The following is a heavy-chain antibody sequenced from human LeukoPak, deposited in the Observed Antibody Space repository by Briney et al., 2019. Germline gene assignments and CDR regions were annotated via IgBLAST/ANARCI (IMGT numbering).Heavy chain of an antibody. V-gene: IGHV4-34*01. CDR3: TSLWSGYSFDY. CDR1: GGSFSGYY. CDR2: INHSGST. J-gene: IGHJ4*02. D-gene: IGHD3-3*01. Sequence: SETLSLTCAVYGGSFSGYYWSWIRQPPGKGLEWIGEINHSGSTNYNPSLKSRVTISVDTSKNQFSLKLSSVTAADTAVYYCTSLWSGYSFDYWGQGTPVTVSS.